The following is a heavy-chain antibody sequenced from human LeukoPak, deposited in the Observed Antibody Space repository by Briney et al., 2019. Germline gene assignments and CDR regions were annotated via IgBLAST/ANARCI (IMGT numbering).Heavy chain of an antibody. D-gene: IGHD3-10*01. J-gene: IGHJ3*02. CDR2: ISSSSSYK. CDR1: GFTFSTYS. V-gene: IGHV3-21*01. CDR3: ARYFGESAFDI. Sequence: GGSLRLSCAASGFTFSTYSMNWVRQAPGEGLEWVSSISSSSSYKYYADSVKGRFTISRDNAKNSLYLQMNSLRAEDTAVYYCARYFGESAFDIWGQGTMVTVSS.